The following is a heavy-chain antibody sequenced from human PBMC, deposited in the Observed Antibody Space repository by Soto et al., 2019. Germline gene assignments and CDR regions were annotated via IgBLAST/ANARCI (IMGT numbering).Heavy chain of an antibody. Sequence: QVQLVQSGAEVKKPGSSVKVSCKASGGTFSSYAINWVRQAPGQGLEWMGGIIPIFGTANYAQKFQGRVTITADESTNKAYLELSSLRSEDTAVYYCARGTEGFGELFPYYDYYCMDVWGQGTTVTVSS. D-gene: IGHD3-10*01. J-gene: IGHJ6*02. V-gene: IGHV1-69*01. CDR2: IIPIFGTA. CDR3: ARGTEGFGELFPYYDYYCMDV. CDR1: GGTFSSYA.